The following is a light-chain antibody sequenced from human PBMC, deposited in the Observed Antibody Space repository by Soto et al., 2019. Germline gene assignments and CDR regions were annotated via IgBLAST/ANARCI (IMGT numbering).Light chain of an antibody. CDR1: QSISSN. CDR3: QQYDYSPPLT. CDR2: SAS. V-gene: IGKV3-15*01. J-gene: IGKJ4*01. Sequence: EIVMTQSPVTLSVSPGERATLSCRASQSISSNLAWHQQKPGQAPRLLIYSASTRATGVPARFSGSGSGTEFTLTISSLQSEDFAVYYCQQYDYSPPLTFGGGTKVDIK.